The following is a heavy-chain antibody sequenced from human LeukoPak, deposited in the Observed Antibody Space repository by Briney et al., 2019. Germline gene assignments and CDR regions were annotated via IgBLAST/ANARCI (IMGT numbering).Heavy chain of an antibody. CDR2: INHSGST. CDR1: GGSFSGYY. D-gene: IGHD3-9*01. V-gene: IGHV4-34*01. J-gene: IGHJ1*01. CDR3: ASARAINYDILTGYFGYFQH. Sequence: SETLPLTCAVYGGSFSGYYWSWIRQPPGKGLEWIGEINHSGSTNYNPSLKSRVTISVDTSKNQFSLKLSSVTAADTAVYYCASARAINYDILTGYFGYFQHWGQGTLVTVSS.